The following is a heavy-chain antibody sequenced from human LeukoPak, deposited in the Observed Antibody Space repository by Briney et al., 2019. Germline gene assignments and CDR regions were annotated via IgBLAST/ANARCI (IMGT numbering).Heavy chain of an antibody. Sequence: AASVKVSCKASGGTFSSYAISWVRQAPGQGLEWMGGSIPIFGTANYAQKFQGRVTITADESTSTAYMELSSLRSEDTAVYYCARGPGTTFGLYYWGQGTLVTVSS. V-gene: IGHV1-69*13. J-gene: IGHJ4*02. D-gene: IGHD1-1*01. CDR1: GGTFSSYA. CDR3: ARGPGTTFGLYY. CDR2: SIPIFGTA.